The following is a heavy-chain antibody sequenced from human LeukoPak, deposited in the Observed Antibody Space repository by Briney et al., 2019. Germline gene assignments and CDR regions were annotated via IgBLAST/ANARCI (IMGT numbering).Heavy chain of an antibody. D-gene: IGHD3-10*01. CDR2: IYHSGST. CDR1: GYSISSGYY. J-gene: IGHJ4*02. Sequence: PSETLSLTCTVSGYSISSGYYWGWIRQPPGKGLEWIGNIYHSGSTDYNPSLKSRVSISVDTSKNQFSLKLSSVTAADTAVYYCARASITMVRGVDYWGQGTLVTVSS. CDR3: ARASITMVRGVDY. V-gene: IGHV4-38-2*02.